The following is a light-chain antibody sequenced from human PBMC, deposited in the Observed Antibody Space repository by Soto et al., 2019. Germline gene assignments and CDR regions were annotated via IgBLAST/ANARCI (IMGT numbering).Light chain of an antibody. CDR1: QSVGSSS. J-gene: IGKJ5*01. CDR3: QLYSRSPRQIT. V-gene: IGKV3-20*01. Sequence: VLTQSPDTLSLSPGERATLSCRASQSVGSSSLGWYQQKPGQAPRLVIXDISNRATGIPDRFSGSGSGTDCTRTISRLEPEDFAGYYCQLYSRSPRQITFGQGTRLENK. CDR2: DIS.